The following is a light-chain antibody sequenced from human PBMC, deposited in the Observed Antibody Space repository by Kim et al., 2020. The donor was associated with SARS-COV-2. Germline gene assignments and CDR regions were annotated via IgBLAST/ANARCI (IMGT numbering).Light chain of an antibody. J-gene: IGLJ2*01. V-gene: IGLV2-11*01. CDR3: CSYAGSYTFVV. CDR2: DVS. Sequence: QSAMTHLRSVSGSPGQSITISCTGTSSDVGGYNYVSWYQEHPGKAPKLMIYDVSKRPSGVPARFSGSKSGNTASLTISGLQAEDEAAYYCCSYAGSYTFVVFGGGTQLTVL. CDR1: SSDVGGYNY.